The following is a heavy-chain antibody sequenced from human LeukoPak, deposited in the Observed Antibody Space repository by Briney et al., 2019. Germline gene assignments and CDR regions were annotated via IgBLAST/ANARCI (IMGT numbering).Heavy chain of an antibody. V-gene: IGHV3-74*01. J-gene: IGHJ5*02. CDR3: TRRPDYGDYA. CDR1: GFTLSSYW. Sequence: TGGSLRLSRAASGFTLSSYWMHWVRQAPGKGLVWVSRINSDGSIISYADSVKGRFTISRDNAKNTLYLQMNSLRAEDTAVYYCTRRPDYGDYAWGQGTLVTVSS. D-gene: IGHD4-17*01. CDR2: INSDGSII.